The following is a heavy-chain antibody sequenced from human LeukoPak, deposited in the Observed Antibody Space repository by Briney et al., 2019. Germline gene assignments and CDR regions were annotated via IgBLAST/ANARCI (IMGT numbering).Heavy chain of an antibody. V-gene: IGHV3-11*01. Sequence: GGSLRLSCAASGFTFSDYYMSWLRQAPGKGLEWVSYISSSGSTIYYADSVKGRFTISRDNAKNSLYLQMNSLRAEDTAVYYCARDLGYCSGGSCYSWFDPWGQGTLVTVSS. CDR3: ARDLGYCSGGSCYSWFDP. CDR1: GFTFSDYY. CDR2: ISSSGSTI. D-gene: IGHD2-15*01. J-gene: IGHJ5*02.